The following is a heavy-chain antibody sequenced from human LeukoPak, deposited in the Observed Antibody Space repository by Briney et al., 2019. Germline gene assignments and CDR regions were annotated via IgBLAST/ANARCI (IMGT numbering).Heavy chain of an antibody. CDR3: ASSNYYDSSGYFYTPYYYMDV. Sequence: ASVKVSCKASGGTFSSYAISWVRQAPGQGLEWMGGIIPIFGTANYAQKFQGRVTITTDESTSTAYMELSSLRSEDTAVYYCASSNYYDSSGYFYTPYYYMDVWGKGTTVTVSS. CDR1: GGTFSSYA. V-gene: IGHV1-69*05. J-gene: IGHJ6*03. CDR2: IIPIFGTA. D-gene: IGHD3-22*01.